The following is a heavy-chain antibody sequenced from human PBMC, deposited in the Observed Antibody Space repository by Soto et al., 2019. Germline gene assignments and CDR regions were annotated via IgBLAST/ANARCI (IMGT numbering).Heavy chain of an antibody. J-gene: IGHJ4*02. V-gene: IGHV3-23*01. Sequence: EVQLLESGGGLIQPGGSLRLSCVASGFTFSSYAMTWVRQAPGKGLEWVSTISDNGGSTYYADSVKRRFTISRDSSKNTLYLQMNSLRAEETAVYFCAKEGLDFWSGYSDDAWVDYWGQGTLVTVSS. CDR3: AKEGLDFWSGYSDDAWVDY. CDR1: GFTFSSYA. CDR2: ISDNGGST. D-gene: IGHD3-3*01.